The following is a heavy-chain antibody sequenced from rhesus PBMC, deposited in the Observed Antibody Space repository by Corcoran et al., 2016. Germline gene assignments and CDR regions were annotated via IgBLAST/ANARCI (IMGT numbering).Heavy chain of an antibody. J-gene: IGHJ5-1*01. CDR2: IGGSTGST. V-gene: IGHV4-165*01. CDR3: ARRGTRFDV. CDR1: GGSINSYY. D-gene: IGHD1-44*01. Sequence: QVQLQESGPELVKPSETLSLTCAVSGGSINSYYWSWIRQPPGQGLEWIGFIGGSTGSTNYNPALKSPVTIATDPSKNHFSLKLNSVTAADTAVYYCARRGTRFDVWGPGVLVTVSS.